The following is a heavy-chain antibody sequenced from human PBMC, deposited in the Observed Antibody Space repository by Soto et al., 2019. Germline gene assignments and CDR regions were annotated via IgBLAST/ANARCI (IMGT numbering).Heavy chain of an antibody. J-gene: IGHJ6*02. V-gene: IGHV1-69*13. CDR3: ARGSGGSSYYYYGMDV. Sequence: VASVKVSCKASGGTFSSYAISWVRQAPGQGLEWMGGIIPIFGTANYAQKFQGRVTITADESTSTAYMELSSLRSEDTAVYYCARGSGGSSYYYYGMDVWGQGTTVTVSS. D-gene: IGHD2-15*01. CDR1: GGTFSSYA. CDR2: IIPIFGTA.